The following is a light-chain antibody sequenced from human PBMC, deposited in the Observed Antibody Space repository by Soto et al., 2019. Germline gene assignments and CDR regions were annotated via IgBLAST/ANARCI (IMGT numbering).Light chain of an antibody. J-gene: IGLJ3*02. Sequence: QSALTQPASVSGSPGQSITISCTGTNSDVGNYDYVSWYQQHPGKAPKLMLYEVTYRPSGVSTRFSGSKSGNTASLTISGLQAEDEADYYCTSYTTSSTWVFGGGTKLTVL. CDR2: EVT. CDR3: TSYTTSSTWV. CDR1: NSDVGNYDY. V-gene: IGLV2-14*01.